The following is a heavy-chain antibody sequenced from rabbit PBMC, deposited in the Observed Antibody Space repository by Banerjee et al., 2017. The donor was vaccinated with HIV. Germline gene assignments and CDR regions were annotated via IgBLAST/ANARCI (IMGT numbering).Heavy chain of an antibody. CDR1: GIDFSSYG. Sequence: QSLEESGGDLVKPGASLTLTCTASGIDFSSYGISWVRQAPGKGLEWIACIGTGDGSIYYASWAKGRFTISKTSSTTVTLQMTSLTAADTATYFCARDLPISGGYSFDLWGPGTLVTVS. J-gene: IGHJ4*01. CDR2: IGTGDGSI. V-gene: IGHV1S40*01. CDR3: ARDLPISGGYSFDL. D-gene: IGHD1-1*01.